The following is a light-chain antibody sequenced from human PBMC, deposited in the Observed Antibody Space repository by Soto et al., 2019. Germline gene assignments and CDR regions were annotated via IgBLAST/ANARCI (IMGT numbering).Light chain of an antibody. V-gene: IGLV2-23*02. Sequence: QPVLSQPASVSGSPGQSITLSCTGTSSDLGGYNLVSWYQQHPGKAPKLIISKVTQRPSGVPSRFSGSRSGTTASLTISGLQAEDEADYYCCSYAGSRSYVFGTGTKLTVL. CDR3: CSYAGSRSYV. CDR1: SSDLGGYNL. CDR2: KVT. J-gene: IGLJ1*01.